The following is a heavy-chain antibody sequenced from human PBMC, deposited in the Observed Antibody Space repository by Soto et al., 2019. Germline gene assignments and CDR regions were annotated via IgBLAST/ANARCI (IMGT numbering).Heavy chain of an antibody. Sequence: TGGSLRLSCAASGFTFSSYGVLWVRQAPGKGLEWVALISYDGSNKYYADSVKGRFTISRDNSKNTLYLQMNSLRVEDTAVYYCAGPVHIHLWSFGYWGQGTLVTVSS. CDR2: ISYDGSNK. CDR1: GFTFSSYG. CDR3: AGPVHIHLWSFGY. V-gene: IGHV3-30*03. D-gene: IGHD5-18*01. J-gene: IGHJ4*02.